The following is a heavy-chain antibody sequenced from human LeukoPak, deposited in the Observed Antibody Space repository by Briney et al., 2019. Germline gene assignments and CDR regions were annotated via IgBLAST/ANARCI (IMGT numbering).Heavy chain of an antibody. J-gene: IGHJ3*02. CDR3: ARSTYPSDAFDI. CDR2: INPNSGGT. V-gene: IGHV1-2*02. Sequence: ASVKVSCKASGYTFTGYYMHWVRRAPGQGLEWMGWINPNSGGTNYAQKFQGRVTMTRDTSISTAYMELSRLRSGDTAVYYCARSTYPSDAFDIWGQGTMVTAPS. CDR1: GYTFTGYY.